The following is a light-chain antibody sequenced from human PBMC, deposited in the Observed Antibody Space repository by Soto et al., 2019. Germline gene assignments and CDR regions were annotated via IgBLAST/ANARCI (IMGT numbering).Light chain of an antibody. CDR3: PEYAIPLRC. CDR2: DAS. Sequence: KTSPGTLAMTGGERARLAWSASQSVSSYLAWYQQKPGQAPRLLMFDASSSPDGIPIRFRASVSGSDLTLSINLLQPHYFPLHCCPEYAIPLRCFVQGTKLDIK. V-gene: IGKV3-11*01. CDR1: QSVSSY. J-gene: IGKJ1*01.